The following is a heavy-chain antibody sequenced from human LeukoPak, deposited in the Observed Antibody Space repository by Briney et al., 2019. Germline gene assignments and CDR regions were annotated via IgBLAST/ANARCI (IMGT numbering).Heavy chain of an antibody. CDR1: GFTFSDSA. D-gene: IGHD3-22*01. CDR3: NRDSSTYNCFDP. J-gene: IGHJ5*02. V-gene: IGHV3-73*01. Sequence: GGSLRLSCVASGFTFSDSAIHWVRQSSGKGLEWIGHMDKETNLYATALAASVKGRFTVSRDDLKNTAYLHMNSLKTEDTALYYCNRDSSTYNCFDPWGQGTLVTVSS. CDR2: MDKETNLYAT.